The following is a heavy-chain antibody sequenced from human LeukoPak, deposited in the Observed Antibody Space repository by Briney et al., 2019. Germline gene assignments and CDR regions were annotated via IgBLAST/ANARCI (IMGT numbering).Heavy chain of an antibody. CDR3: AKEGRSTTPGY. D-gene: IGHD6-13*01. V-gene: IGHV3-21*01. Sequence: GGSLILSCAASGFTFSSSDMDWVRQAPGKGLEWVASISSSSSLIYYTDSVKGRFTISRDNAKNSLYLQMNSLRAEDTAVYFCAKEGRSTTPGYWGQGTLVTVSS. CDR2: ISSSSSLI. J-gene: IGHJ4*02. CDR1: GFTFSSSD.